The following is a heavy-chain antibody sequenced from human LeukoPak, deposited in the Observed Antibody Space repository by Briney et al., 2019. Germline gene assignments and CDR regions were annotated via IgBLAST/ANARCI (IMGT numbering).Heavy chain of an antibody. D-gene: IGHD2-15*01. J-gene: IGHJ4*02. Sequence: GGSLRLSCTASGFTFSGSWMSWVRQAPGKGLEWVANVKVDGSEKNYVDSVKGRFTISRDNAKNSLYLQMNSLRAEDTAVYYCAKNGRSLDFWGQGTLVTVSS. CDR1: GFTFSGSW. CDR3: AKNGRSLDF. V-gene: IGHV3-7*01. CDR2: VKVDGSEK.